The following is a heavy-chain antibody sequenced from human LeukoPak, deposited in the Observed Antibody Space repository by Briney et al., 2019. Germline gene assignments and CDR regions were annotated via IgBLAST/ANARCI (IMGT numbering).Heavy chain of an antibody. D-gene: IGHD3-22*01. CDR2: INHGGST. V-gene: IGHV4-34*01. J-gene: IGHJ4*02. Sequence: SETLSLTCAVYDGSFSGYYWSWIRQPPGKGLEWIGEINHGGSTNYNPSLKSRVTISVDTSKNQFSLKLSSVTAADTAVYYCAGLSYYDGSGYYPFWGQGTLVTVSS. CDR3: AGLSYYDGSGYYPF. CDR1: DGSFSGYY.